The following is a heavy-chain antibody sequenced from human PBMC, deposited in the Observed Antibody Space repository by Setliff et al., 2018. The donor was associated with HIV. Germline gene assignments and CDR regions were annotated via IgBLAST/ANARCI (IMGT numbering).Heavy chain of an antibody. Sequence: GESLKISCKGSAYSFATYWVAWVRQMPGKGLEWMGIIYPGDSDTRYSPSFQGQVTISADKSISTAYLQWTSLKASDTAIYYCARGKYTTYLFDPWGQGTLVTVSS. CDR3: ARGKYTTYLFDP. CDR2: IYPGDSDT. J-gene: IGHJ5*02. D-gene: IGHD1-1*01. V-gene: IGHV5-51*01. CDR1: AYSFATYW.